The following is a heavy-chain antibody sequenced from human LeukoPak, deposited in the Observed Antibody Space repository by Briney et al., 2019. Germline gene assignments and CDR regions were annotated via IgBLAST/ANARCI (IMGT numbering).Heavy chain of an antibody. D-gene: IGHD5-12*01. V-gene: IGHV3-48*04. J-gene: IGHJ4*02. Sequence: PGGSLRLSCAASGLTFSSYSMNWVRQAPGKGLEWVSYISSSSSTIYYADSVKGRFTISRDNAKNSLYLQMNSLRAEDTAVYYCARGPLGAVATIRGGGFDYWGQGTLVTVSS. CDR3: ARGPLGAVATIRGGGFDY. CDR2: ISSSSSTI. CDR1: GLTFSSYS.